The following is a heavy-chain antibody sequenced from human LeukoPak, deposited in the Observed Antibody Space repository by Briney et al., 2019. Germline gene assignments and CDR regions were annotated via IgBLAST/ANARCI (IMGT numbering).Heavy chain of an antibody. CDR3: AKDLRVEAAGTGMDV. V-gene: IGHV3-30*18. CDR1: GFPFSSYG. Sequence: GRSLRLSCAASGFPFSSYGMHWVRQAPGKGLEWVAVISYDGSNKYFVDSVKGRFTISRDNSKNTLYLQMDRLRAEDTALYYCAKDLRVEAAGTGMDVWGQGTTVTVFS. J-gene: IGHJ6*02. CDR2: ISYDGSNK. D-gene: IGHD6-13*01.